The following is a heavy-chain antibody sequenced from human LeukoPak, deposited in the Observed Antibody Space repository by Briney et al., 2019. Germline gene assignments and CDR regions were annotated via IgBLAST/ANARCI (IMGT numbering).Heavy chain of an antibody. V-gene: IGHV1-69*01. J-gene: IGHJ3*02. Sequence: SVKVSCQAPAGTFSSYAISWVRPAPGQGLEWMGGIIPIFGTANYAQKFQGRVTITADESTSTAYMELSSLRSEDTAVYYCARAGGAFDIWGQGTMVTVSS. D-gene: IGHD3-10*01. CDR3: ARAGGAFDI. CDR1: AGTFSSYA. CDR2: IIPIFGTA.